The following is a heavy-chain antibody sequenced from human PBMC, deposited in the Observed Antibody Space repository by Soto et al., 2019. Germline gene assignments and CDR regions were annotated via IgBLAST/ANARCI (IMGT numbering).Heavy chain of an antibody. V-gene: IGHV1-69*08. CDR3: AREDRDRATGLVPAAIDGMDV. J-gene: IGHJ6*02. Sequence: QVQLVQSGAEVKKPGSSVKVSCKASGGTFSRYSFTWVRQAPGHGLEWMGRSMPVFGIASYAQKFQGRVTITADKSPSTAYMELSSMRSDPTAVYLCAREDRDRATGLVPAAIDGMDVWGQGTTVTVSS. D-gene: IGHD2-2*01. CDR2: SMPVFGIA. CDR1: GGTFSRYS.